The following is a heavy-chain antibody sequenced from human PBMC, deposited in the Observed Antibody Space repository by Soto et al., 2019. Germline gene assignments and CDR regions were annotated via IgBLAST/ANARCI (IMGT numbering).Heavy chain of an antibody. D-gene: IGHD3-3*01. J-gene: IGHJ6*04. CDR3: ARVHKSHDFWSRYEPLLLDV. CDR1: GYTFTSYG. V-gene: IGHV1-18*01. CDR2: ISAYNGNT. Sequence: ASVKVSCKASGYTFTSYGISWVRQAPGQGLEWMGWISAYNGNTNYAQKLQGRVTMTTDTSTSTAYMELRSLRSDDTAVYYCARVHKSHDFWSRYEPLLLDVWGKGTTVTVSS.